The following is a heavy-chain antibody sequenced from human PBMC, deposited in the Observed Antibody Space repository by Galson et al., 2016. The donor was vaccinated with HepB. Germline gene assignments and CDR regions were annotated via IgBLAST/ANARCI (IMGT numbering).Heavy chain of an antibody. Sequence: SLRLSCAASGFSFSDYYMTWIRQAPGKGLEWVSHISSSGSYNTNYADSVKGRFTISRDNAKNSLYLQMDSLRVEDTAVYYCARAASELDYWGQGTLVTVSS. V-gene: IGHV3-11*05. D-gene: IGHD6-19*01. J-gene: IGHJ4*02. CDR3: ARAASELDY. CDR2: ISSSGSYNT. CDR1: GFSFSDYY.